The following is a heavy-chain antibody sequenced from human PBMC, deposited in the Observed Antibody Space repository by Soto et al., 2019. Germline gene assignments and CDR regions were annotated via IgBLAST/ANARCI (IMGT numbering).Heavy chain of an antibody. Sequence: QVQLQQWGAGLLKPSETLSHTCAVYGASFSDYYWTWVRQSPGKGLEWIGEINHSGSTNYNPSLKSPGSISVDTSKKQFSLKVTSLTAADTAVYYCAGGERNSSSWHLDYWGLGSLVTVSS. CDR2: INHSGST. V-gene: IGHV4-34*02. J-gene: IGHJ4*02. CDR1: GASFSDYY. D-gene: IGHD6-13*01. CDR3: AGGERNSSSWHLDY.